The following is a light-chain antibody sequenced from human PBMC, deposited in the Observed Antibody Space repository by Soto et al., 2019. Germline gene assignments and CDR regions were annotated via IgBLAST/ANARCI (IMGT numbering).Light chain of an antibody. CDR1: QTVRNNY. Sequence: ELVLTRSPGTRSLSRLEVASVSFMASQTVRNNYLAWYQQKPGQAPRLLIYGASSRATGIPDRFSGGGSGTDFSLTISRLDPQDFAVYYCQQYSSSPITFGQGTRLEIK. CDR3: QQYSSSPIT. J-gene: IGKJ5*01. V-gene: IGKV3-20*01. CDR2: GAS.